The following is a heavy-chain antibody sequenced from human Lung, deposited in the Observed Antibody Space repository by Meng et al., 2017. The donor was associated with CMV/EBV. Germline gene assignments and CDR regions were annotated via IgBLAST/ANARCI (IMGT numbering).Heavy chain of an antibody. CDR3: ARDLPGGTKGTWLDL. Sequence: QSGAGLKNPGASVKGSFKASVYIFNNDGVSWVRQAPGQGPEWMGWISAYNGNTNYAQNFQGRFTMTTDTSTSTAYMELRSLRSDDTAVYYCARDLPGGTKGTWLDLWGQGTLVTVSS. CDR1: VYIFNNDG. V-gene: IGHV1-18*01. CDR2: ISAYNGNT. D-gene: IGHD1-14*01. J-gene: IGHJ5*02.